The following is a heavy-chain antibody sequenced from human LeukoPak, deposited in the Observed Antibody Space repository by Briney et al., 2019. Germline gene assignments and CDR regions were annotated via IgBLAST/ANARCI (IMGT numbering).Heavy chain of an antibody. CDR2: ISGYNGNT. CDR1: GYTFTSYG. V-gene: IGHV1-18*01. D-gene: IGHD2-15*01. CDR3: ARVALGSWYFDL. J-gene: IGHJ2*01. Sequence: ASVKVSCKASGYTFTSYGISWVRQAPGQGLEWMGWISGYNGNTNYAQKFQGRVTLTTDTSTRTAYMDLRSLRSDDTAVYHCARVALGSWYFDLWGRGTLVTVSS.